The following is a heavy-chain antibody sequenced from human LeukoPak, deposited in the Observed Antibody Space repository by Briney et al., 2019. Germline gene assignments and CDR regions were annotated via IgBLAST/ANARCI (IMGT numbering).Heavy chain of an antibody. CDR1: GFTFSYHG. CDR3: AKDEYGDYNFFDQ. V-gene: IGHV3-30*18. CDR2: ISYDESEK. D-gene: IGHD4-17*01. J-gene: IGHJ4*02. Sequence: PGRSLRLPCAASGFTFSYHGMHWVRQAPGEGLEWVAVISYDESEKFYADSVKGRFAISRDNSKNTLYLQMNSLRAEDTAVYYCAKDEYGDYNFFDQWGQGTLVTVSS.